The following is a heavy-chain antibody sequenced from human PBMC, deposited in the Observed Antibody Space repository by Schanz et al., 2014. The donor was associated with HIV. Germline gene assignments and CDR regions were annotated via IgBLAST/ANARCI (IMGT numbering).Heavy chain of an antibody. CDR1: GGTFSNYA. V-gene: IGHV1-69*01. D-gene: IGHD6-6*01. Sequence: QVQLVQSGAEVKKPGSSVKVSCKASGGTFSNYAINWVRQAPGQGLEWMGGIIPIFATPNYAQKFQGRVTITADESTSTAYMELSSLRSDDTAMYYCARGLKDSSSSEAFHIWGQGTMVTVSS. J-gene: IGHJ3*02. CDR3: ARGLKDSSSSEAFHI. CDR2: IIPIFATP.